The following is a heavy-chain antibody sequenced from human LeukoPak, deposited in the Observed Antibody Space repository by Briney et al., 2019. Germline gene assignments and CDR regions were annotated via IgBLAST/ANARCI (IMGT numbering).Heavy chain of an antibody. CDR1: GFTFSSCW. Sequence: GGSLRLSCAASGFTFSSCWMIWVRQAPGKGLEWVSYISSSSTTIYYADSVMDRFTISRGNSKNTLYLQMNSLRAEDTAVYYCAKDRDFDYWGQGTLVTVSS. V-gene: IGHV3-48*01. D-gene: IGHD3-10*01. CDR3: AKDRDFDY. CDR2: ISSSSTTI. J-gene: IGHJ4*02.